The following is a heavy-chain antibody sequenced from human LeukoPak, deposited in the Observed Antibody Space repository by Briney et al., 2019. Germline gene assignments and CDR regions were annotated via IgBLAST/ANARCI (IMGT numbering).Heavy chain of an antibody. D-gene: IGHD3-10*01. CDR2: INAGNGNT. V-gene: IGHV1-3*01. J-gene: IGHJ3*02. CDR3: ARVGLVLWFGELLSDAFDI. CDR1: GYTFTSYA. Sequence: ASVKVSCKASGYTFTSYAMHWVRQAPGQRLEWMGWINAGNGNTKYSQKFQGRVTITRDTSASTAYMELSSLRSEDTAVYYCARVGLVLWFGELLSDAFDIWGQGTMVTVSS.